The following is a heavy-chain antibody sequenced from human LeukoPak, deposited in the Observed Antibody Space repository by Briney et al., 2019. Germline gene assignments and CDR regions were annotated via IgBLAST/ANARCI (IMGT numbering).Heavy chain of an antibody. V-gene: IGHV4-34*01. CDR1: GGSFSGYY. CDR3: ARGNGRDGYTLDY. J-gene: IGHJ4*02. D-gene: IGHD5-24*01. CDR2: INHSGST. Sequence: SETLSLTCAVYGGSFSGYYWSWIRQPPGKGLEWIGEINHSGSTNHNPSLKSRVTISLDTSKNQFSLKLSSVTAADTAVYYCARGNGRDGYTLDYWGQGTLVTVSS.